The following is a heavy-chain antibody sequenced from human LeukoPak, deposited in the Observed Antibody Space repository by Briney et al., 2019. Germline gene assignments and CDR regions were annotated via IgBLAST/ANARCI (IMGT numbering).Heavy chain of an antibody. CDR1: GYSISSGYY. D-gene: IGHD2-2*01. V-gene: IGHV4-38-2*01. Sequence: NPSETLSLTCAVCGYSISSGYYWGWIRPPPGKGMEGIVTIYHSGSTYYKPSLKRRVTIAEDTSKDQVSLKINSVTAADTAVYACARASLGVFDYWGQGTLVTVSS. J-gene: IGHJ4*02. CDR2: IYHSGST. CDR3: ARASLGVFDY.